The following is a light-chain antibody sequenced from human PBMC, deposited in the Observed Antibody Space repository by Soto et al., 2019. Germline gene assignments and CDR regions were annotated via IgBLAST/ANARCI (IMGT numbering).Light chain of an antibody. CDR3: QQYGRSLGYT. V-gene: IGKV3-20*01. J-gene: IGKJ2*01. Sequence: EVVLTQSPGILSLSPGERATLSCRASQSVSNNYLAWYQQKPGQTPSLLIYGASSRATGIPDRFSGSGFGTDFTLTISRLEPEDFAVYFCQQYGRSLGYTFGQGTKLEIK. CDR2: GAS. CDR1: QSVSNNY.